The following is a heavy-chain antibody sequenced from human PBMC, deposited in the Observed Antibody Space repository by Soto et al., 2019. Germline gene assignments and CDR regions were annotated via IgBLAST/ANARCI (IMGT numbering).Heavy chain of an antibody. D-gene: IGHD3-10*01. CDR1: GFTFSSYA. CDR3: ARAGGMDV. J-gene: IGHJ6*02. Sequence: PGGFLRLSCAASGFTFSSYAMHWVRQAPGKGLEWVAVISYDGSNKYYADSVKGRFTISRDISKNTLYLQMNSLRAEDTAVYYCARAGGMDVWGQGTTVTVSS. V-gene: IGHV3-30-3*01. CDR2: ISYDGSNK.